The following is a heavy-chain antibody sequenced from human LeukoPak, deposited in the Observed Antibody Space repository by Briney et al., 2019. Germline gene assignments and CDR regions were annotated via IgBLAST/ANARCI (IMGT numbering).Heavy chain of an antibody. CDR3: ARDRGTKPPGPPFDY. Sequence: ASVKVSCKASGGTFSSYAISWVRQAPGQGLEWMGRIIPIFGTANYAQTLQGRVTITTDESTSTAYMALSSLRSEDTAVYYCARDRGTKPPGPPFDYWGQGTLVTVSS. J-gene: IGHJ4*02. V-gene: IGHV1-69*05. D-gene: IGHD1-1*01. CDR2: IIPIFGTA. CDR1: GGTFSSYA.